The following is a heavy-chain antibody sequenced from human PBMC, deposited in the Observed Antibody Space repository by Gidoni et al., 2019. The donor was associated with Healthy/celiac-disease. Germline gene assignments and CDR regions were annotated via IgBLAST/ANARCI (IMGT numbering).Heavy chain of an antibody. J-gene: IGHJ6*02. V-gene: IGHV1-69*01. D-gene: IGHD3-10*01. CDR3: ARDRWPLRTVKNYYYGMDV. Sequence: QVQLVQSGAEVKKPGSSVKVSCKASGGTFSSYAISWVRQAPGQGLEWMGGIIPIFGTANDAQKFQGRVTITADESTSTAYMELSSLRSEDTAVYYCARDRWPLRTVKNYYYGMDVWGQGTTVTVSS. CDR1: GGTFSSYA. CDR2: IIPIFGTA.